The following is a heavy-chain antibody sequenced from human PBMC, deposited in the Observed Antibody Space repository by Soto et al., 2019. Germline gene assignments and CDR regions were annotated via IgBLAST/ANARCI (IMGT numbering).Heavy chain of an antibody. CDR1: GGSFRGYY. J-gene: IGHJ2*01. CDR3: STRDSNGVPQYFDL. CDR2: FNYSGRT. V-gene: IGHV4-34*01. Sequence: QVQLQQWGAGLLKPSETLSLTCAVYGGSFRGYYWSWIRQPPGKGLEWSGEFNYSGRTNYNPSLKGRVTLPVDTSKTPFSLEWSSVTAADTAVYYCSTRDSNGVPQYFDLWGRGTLVTVSS. D-gene: IGHD2-21*02.